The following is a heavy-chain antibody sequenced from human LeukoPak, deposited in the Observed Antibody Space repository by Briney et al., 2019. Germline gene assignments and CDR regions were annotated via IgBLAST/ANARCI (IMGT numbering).Heavy chain of an antibody. CDR2: ISGSGDST. J-gene: IGHJ3*02. V-gene: IGHV3-21*01. D-gene: IGHD5-18*01. Sequence: GGSLRLSCAASGFTFSNSGMNWVRQAPGKGLEWVSTISGSGDSTYYADSVKGRFTISRDNAKNSLYLQMNSLRAEDTAVYYCARLSRNTPMVSSYDAFDIWGQGTMVTVSS. CDR3: ARLSRNTPMVSSYDAFDI. CDR1: GFTFSNSG.